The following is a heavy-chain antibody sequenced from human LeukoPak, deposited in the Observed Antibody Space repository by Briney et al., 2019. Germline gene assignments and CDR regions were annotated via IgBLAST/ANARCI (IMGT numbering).Heavy chain of an antibody. V-gene: IGHV3-23*01. CDR2: ISGGGGST. J-gene: IGHJ5*02. CDR1: GFTFSSHA. D-gene: IGHD3-3*01. Sequence: GGSLRLSCATSGFTFSSHAMSWVRQAPGKGLEWVSTISGGGGSTYYADSVRGRFIISRDNSKKMLYLQMNSLRAEDTATYYCARESIRSGSLKWFDPWGQGTLVTVSS. CDR3: ARESIRSGSLKWFDP.